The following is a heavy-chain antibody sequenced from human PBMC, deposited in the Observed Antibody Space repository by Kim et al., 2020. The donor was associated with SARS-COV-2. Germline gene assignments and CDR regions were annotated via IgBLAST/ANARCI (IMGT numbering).Heavy chain of an antibody. V-gene: IGHV3-30*04. CDR2: ISYDGSNK. Sequence: GGSLRLSCAASGFTFSSYAMHWVRQAPGKGLEWVAVISYDGSNKYYADSVKGRFTISRDNSKNTLYLQMNSLRAEDTAVYYCARDVEQWLVLEEGYYFD. D-gene: IGHD6-19*01. CDR1: GFTFSSYA. J-gene: IGHJ4*01. CDR3: ARDVEQWLVLEEGYYFD.